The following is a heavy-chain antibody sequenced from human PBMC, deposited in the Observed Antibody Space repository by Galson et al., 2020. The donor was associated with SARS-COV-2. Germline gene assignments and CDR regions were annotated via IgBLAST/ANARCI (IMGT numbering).Heavy chain of an antibody. J-gene: IGHJ4*02. D-gene: IGHD6-6*01. CDR1: RFSFTSSS. V-gene: IGHV1-58*01. CDR3: AAFVARPVY. CDR2: IVVGSGKT. Sequence: SEKVPYMTSRFSFTSSSVHWVRQARGHRLEWIGWIVVGSGKTNYAHNFQERVTITRDMSTSTAYMELSSLRYEDTAVYYCAAFVARPVYWGQGTLVTVSS.